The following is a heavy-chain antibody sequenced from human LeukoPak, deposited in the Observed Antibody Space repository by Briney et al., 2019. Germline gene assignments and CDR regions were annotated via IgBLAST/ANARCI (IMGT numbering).Heavy chain of an antibody. V-gene: IGHV3-48*03. CDR1: GFTFSTYE. J-gene: IGHJ6*02. Sequence: PGGSLRLSCAASGFTFSTYEMNCVRQAPGKGLEWVSYISSSGSTMYYADSVKGRFTISRENSKNTLYLQMNSLRAEDTAVYYCARDRYCSGGTCYSPKYYGMDVWGQGTTVTVSS. D-gene: IGHD2-15*01. CDR3: ARDRYCSGGTCYSPKYYGMDV. CDR2: ISSSGSTM.